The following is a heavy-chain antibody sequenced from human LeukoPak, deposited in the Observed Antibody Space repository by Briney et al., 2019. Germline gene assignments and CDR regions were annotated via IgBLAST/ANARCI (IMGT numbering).Heavy chain of an antibody. V-gene: IGHV4-59*01. Sequence: PSETLSLTSTVSGGSISSYYWNWIRQPPGKGLEWIGYIYYSGSTNYNPSLKSRVTISVDTSKNQFSLKLSSVTAADTAVYYCARGADSSGYYSIFYFDYWGQGTLVTVSS. CDR3: ARGADSSGYYSIFYFDY. J-gene: IGHJ4*02. CDR1: GGSISSYY. CDR2: IYYSGST. D-gene: IGHD3-22*01.